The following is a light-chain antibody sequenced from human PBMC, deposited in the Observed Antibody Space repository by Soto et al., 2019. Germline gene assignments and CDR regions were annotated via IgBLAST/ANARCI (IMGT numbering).Light chain of an antibody. CDR1: SSDIGAYNY. Sequence: QSVLTQPASVSGSPGQSITISCIGTSSDIGAYNYVSWYQQHPGKVPKLMIYEVTNRPSGLSNRFSGSKSGNTASLTISGLQAEDEADYYCQAYDYSLTASVFGGGTKLTVL. V-gene: IGLV2-14*01. CDR2: EVT. J-gene: IGLJ3*02. CDR3: QAYDYSLTASV.